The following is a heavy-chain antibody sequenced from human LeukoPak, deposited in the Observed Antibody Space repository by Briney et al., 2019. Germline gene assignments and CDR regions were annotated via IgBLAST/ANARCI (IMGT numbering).Heavy chain of an antibody. CDR1: GGTFSSYA. D-gene: IGHD2-2*01. V-gene: IGHV1-69*04. J-gene: IGHJ6*02. Sequence: SVKVSCKASGGTFSSYAISWVRQAPGQGLEWMGRIIPILGIANYAQKFQGRVTITADKSTSTAYMELSSLRSEGTAVYYCARDYSQYQLLSNYYYYGMDVWGQGTTVTVSS. CDR3: ARDYSQYQLLSNYYYYGMDV. CDR2: IIPILGIA.